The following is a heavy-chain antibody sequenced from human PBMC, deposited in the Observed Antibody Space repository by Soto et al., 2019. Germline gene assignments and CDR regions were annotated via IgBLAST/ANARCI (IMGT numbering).Heavy chain of an antibody. V-gene: IGHV1-18*01. CDR1: GYTFTSYG. CDR3: ARDPEGRYDFDY. J-gene: IGHJ4*02. CDR2: ISVYNGDT. D-gene: IGHD5-12*01. Sequence: GASVKVSCKASGYTFTSYGISWVRQAPGQGLEWMGWISVYNGDTNYAQKFQGRVTMTRDTSTSTAYMELRSLRSDDTAVYFCARDPEGRYDFDYWGRGTHVTGSS.